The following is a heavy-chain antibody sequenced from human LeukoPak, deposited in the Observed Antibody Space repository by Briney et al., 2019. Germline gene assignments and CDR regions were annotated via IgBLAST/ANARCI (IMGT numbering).Heavy chain of an antibody. CDR1: GGSISSGGYY. CDR3: ARRFLWFGESSGTFDY. J-gene: IGHJ4*02. CDR2: IYYSGST. D-gene: IGHD3-10*01. V-gene: IGHV4-31*03. Sequence: PSQTLSLTCTVSGGSISSGGYYWSWIRQHPGKGLEWIGYIYYSGSTYYNPSLKSRVTISVDTSKNQFSLKLSSVTAADTAVYYCARRFLWFGESSGTFDYWGQGTLVTVSS.